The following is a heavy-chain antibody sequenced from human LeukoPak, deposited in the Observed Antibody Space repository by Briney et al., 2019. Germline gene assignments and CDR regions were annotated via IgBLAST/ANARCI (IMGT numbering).Heavy chain of an antibody. D-gene: IGHD6-19*01. Sequence: SVKVSCKASGGTFSSYAISWVRQAPGQGLEWMGGIIPIFGTANYAQKFQGRVTITADESTSTAYVELSSLRSEDTAVYYCARHSSGLYYFDYWGQGTLVTVSS. V-gene: IGHV1-69*13. CDR3: ARHSSGLYYFDY. CDR1: GGTFSSYA. J-gene: IGHJ4*02. CDR2: IIPIFGTA.